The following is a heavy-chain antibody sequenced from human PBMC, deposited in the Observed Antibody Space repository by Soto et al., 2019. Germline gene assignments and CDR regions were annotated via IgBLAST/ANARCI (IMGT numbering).Heavy chain of an antibody. J-gene: IGHJ4*02. D-gene: IGHD6-19*01. CDR2: ISGSGGSP. V-gene: IGHV3-23*01. CDR3: AKVQGGGWYVMGHTPGYYFEY. Sequence: EVQLLESGGGLVQPGGSLRLSCAASGFTCSSYAMSWVRQAPGKGLVWVSAISGSGGSPYYADSVKGRFTISRDNSKNTLYLQMNSLRAEDTAVYYCAKVQGGGWYVMGHTPGYYFEYGGQGTLVTVSS. CDR1: GFTCSSYA.